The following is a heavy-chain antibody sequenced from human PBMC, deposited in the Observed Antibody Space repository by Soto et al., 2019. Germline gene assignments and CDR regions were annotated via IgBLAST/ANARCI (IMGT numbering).Heavy chain of an antibody. CDR1: GGSVSSGSYY. CDR2: IYYSGST. V-gene: IGHV4-61*01. D-gene: IGHD2-15*01. CDR3: AREAPVVVVAAIYYYYYYMDV. Sequence: PSETLSLTCTVSGGSVSSGSYYWSWIRQPPGKGLEWIGDIYYSGSTNYNPSLKSRVTISVDTSKNQFSLKLSSVTAADTAVYYCAREAPVVVVAAIYYYYYYMDVWGKGTTVTVSS. J-gene: IGHJ6*03.